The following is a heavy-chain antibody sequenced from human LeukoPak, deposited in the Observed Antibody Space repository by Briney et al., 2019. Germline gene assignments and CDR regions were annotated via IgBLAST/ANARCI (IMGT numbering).Heavy chain of an antibody. V-gene: IGHV3-64*01. Sequence: GGSLRLSCVASGFIFSRYGMHWVRQAPGKGLEYVSAISDSGGSTYYANSVKGRFTISRDNAKNSLYLQMNSLGAEDTAVYYCARDRGAGDIYFDYWGQGTLVTVSS. D-gene: IGHD2-21*02. CDR3: ARDRGAGDIYFDY. CDR1: GFIFSRYG. CDR2: ISDSGGST. J-gene: IGHJ4*02.